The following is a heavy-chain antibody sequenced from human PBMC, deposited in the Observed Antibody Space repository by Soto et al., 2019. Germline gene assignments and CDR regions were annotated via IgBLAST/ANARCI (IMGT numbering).Heavy chain of an antibody. J-gene: IGHJ6*02. V-gene: IGHV3-30*03. CDR2: ISFDGNNK. CDR1: GFTFNDYA. D-gene: IGHD2-15*01. Sequence: QVHLVESAGGGVQPGRSKRLSCVLSGFTFNDYAIHWVRQAPGKGLEWVAVISFDGNNKFYADSVKGRFTISRDRSKTTAYLQMNNLRAEDTAVYYCARDHWDCSGGGCNPHQLNFFAMDVWGQGTTVTVSS. CDR3: ARDHWDCSGGGCNPHQLNFFAMDV.